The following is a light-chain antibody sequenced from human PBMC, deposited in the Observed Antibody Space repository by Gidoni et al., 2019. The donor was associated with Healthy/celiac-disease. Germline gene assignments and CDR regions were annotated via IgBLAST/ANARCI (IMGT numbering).Light chain of an antibody. CDR2: GAS. CDR1: QSVRSSY. V-gene: IGKV3-20*01. Sequence: EIVLTQSPGTLSLSPGERATLSCRASQSVRSSYLAWYQQKPGQAPRLLIYGASSRATGIPDRLSGSGSGTDFTLTISRLEPEDFAVYYCQQYGSSPPLTFGGGTKVEIK. CDR3: QQYGSSPPLT. J-gene: IGKJ4*01.